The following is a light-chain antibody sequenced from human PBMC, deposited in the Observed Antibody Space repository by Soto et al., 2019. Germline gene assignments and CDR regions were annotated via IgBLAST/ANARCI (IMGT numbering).Light chain of an antibody. CDR1: ESINRS. J-gene: IGKJ1*01. Sequence: DIQMTQSPSTLSAAVGDSVTIPCRTSESINRSLAWYQQEAGKAPKLLIYKASTLESGVPTRFGGSGSGTEFTLTISSLQPTDFATYYCQRFNPYSWAFGQGTKVEMK. V-gene: IGKV1-5*03. CDR2: KAS. CDR3: QRFNPYSWA.